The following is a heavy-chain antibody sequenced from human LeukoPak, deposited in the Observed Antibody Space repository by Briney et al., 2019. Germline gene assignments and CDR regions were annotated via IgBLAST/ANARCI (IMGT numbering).Heavy chain of an antibody. CDR3: AKDSRIAVAGTFDY. CDR1: GFTFSSYA. CDR2: ISGSGGST. D-gene: IGHD6-19*01. Sequence: PGGSLRLSCAASGFTFSSYAMSWVRQAPGKGLEWVSAISGSGGSTYYADSMKGRFTISRDNSKNTLYLQMNSLRAEDTAVYYCAKDSRIAVAGTFDYWGQGTLVTVSS. V-gene: IGHV3-23*01. J-gene: IGHJ4*02.